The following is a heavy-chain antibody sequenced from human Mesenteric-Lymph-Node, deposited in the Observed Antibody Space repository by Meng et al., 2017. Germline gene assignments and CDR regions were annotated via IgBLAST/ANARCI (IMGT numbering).Heavy chain of an antibody. J-gene: IGHJ3*02. Sequence: SETLSLTCAVYGGSLSGFYWSWIRQHPGKGLEWIGYIYYSGSTYYNPSLKSRVTISVDTSKNQFSLKLSSVTAADTAVYYCARDLRGYSSSWYTGAGAFDIWGQGTMVTVSS. CDR1: GGSLSGFY. CDR3: ARDLRGYSSSWYTGAGAFDI. CDR2: IYYSGST. D-gene: IGHD6-13*01. V-gene: IGHV4-31*11.